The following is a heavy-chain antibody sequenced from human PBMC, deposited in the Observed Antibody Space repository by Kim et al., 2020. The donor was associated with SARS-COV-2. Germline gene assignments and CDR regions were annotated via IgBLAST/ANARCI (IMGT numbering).Heavy chain of an antibody. CDR1: GFIFINYA. Sequence: GGSLRLSCAASGFIFINYAMNWVHQVPGKGLEWVSVIYGPGPVTYYADSVRGRFTTSRDNSKNTLYLQMDSLRAEDTAVYYCAYRGRGVAVSDFDVWGRGPVVTVAA. CDR2: IYGPGPVT. CDR3: AYRGRGVAVSDFDV. J-gene: IGHJ4*02. V-gene: IGHV3-23*03. D-gene: IGHD6-19*01.